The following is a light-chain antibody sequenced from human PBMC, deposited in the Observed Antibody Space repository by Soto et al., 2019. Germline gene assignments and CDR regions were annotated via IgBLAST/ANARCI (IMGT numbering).Light chain of an antibody. J-gene: IGKJ1*01. CDR2: DAS. V-gene: IGKV1-5*01. Sequence: DIQLTQSPSTLSASVGDTVTISCRASESLIGWLAWYKQRPGSAPKLLIYDASSLEGGVPSRFTGDGSGTEFSLTIASLQPDDFGTYYCQQYKSYPWTFGQGTKVDLK. CDR1: ESLIGW. CDR3: QQYKSYPWT.